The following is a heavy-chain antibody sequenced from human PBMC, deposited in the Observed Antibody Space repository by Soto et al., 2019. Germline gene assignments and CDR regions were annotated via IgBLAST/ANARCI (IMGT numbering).Heavy chain of an antibody. CDR1: GGSISSGDYY. V-gene: IGHV4-30-4*01. Sequence: SETLSLTCTVSGGSISSGDYYWSWIRQPPGKGLEWIGYIYYSGSTYYNPSLKSRVTISVDTSKNQFSLKLSSVTAADTAVYYCAGQLSGGSLYYFDYWGQGTLVTVSS. CDR2: IYYSGST. D-gene: IGHD2-15*01. J-gene: IGHJ4*02. CDR3: AGQLSGGSLYYFDY.